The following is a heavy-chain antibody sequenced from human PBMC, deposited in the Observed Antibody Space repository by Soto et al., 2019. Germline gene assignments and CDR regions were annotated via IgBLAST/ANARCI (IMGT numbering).Heavy chain of an antibody. Sequence: SETLSLTCTVSGGSISSYYWSWIRQPPGKGLEWIGYIYYSGSTNYNPSLKSRVTISVDTSKNQFSLKLSSVTAADTAVYYCARGGGSGGAMTNFDNWGREAVVTVSS. CDR2: IYYSGST. J-gene: IGHJ4*02. V-gene: IGHV4-59*01. CDR3: ARGGGSGGAMTNFDN. CDR1: GGSISSYY. D-gene: IGHD3-16*01.